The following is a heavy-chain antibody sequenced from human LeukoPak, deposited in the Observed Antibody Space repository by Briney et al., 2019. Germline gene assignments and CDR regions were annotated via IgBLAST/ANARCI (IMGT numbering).Heavy chain of an antibody. D-gene: IGHD3-16*01. CDR2: IKQDGSEE. V-gene: IGHV3-7*01. CDR1: GFIFKNYW. Sequence: GGSLRLSCEASGFIFKNYWMTWVRQAPGKGLEWVANIKQDGSEEFYVDSVKGRFTISRDNAKNSLFLQLNSLRAEDTAVYFCARVWQYYFDYSAFDMWGQGTMVTVS. CDR3: ARVWQYYFDYSAFDM. J-gene: IGHJ3*02.